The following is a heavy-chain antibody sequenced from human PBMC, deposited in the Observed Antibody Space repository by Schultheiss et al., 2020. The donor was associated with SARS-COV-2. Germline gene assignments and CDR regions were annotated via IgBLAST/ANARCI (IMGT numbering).Heavy chain of an antibody. Sequence: SQTLSLTCTVSGDSISSYYWSWIRQPPGKGLEWIGYIYYSGSTNYNPSLKSRVTISVDTSKNQFSLKLSSVTAADTAVYYCARVIYDSSGYPGAFDIWGQGTMVTVSS. J-gene: IGHJ3*02. D-gene: IGHD3-22*01. V-gene: IGHV4-59*01. CDR1: GDSISSYY. CDR3: ARVIYDSSGYPGAFDI. CDR2: IYYSGST.